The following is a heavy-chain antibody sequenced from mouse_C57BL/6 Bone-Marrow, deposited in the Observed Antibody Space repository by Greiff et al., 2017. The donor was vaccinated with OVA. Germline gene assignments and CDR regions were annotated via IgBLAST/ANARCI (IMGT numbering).Heavy chain of an antibody. CDR2: IRLKSDNYAT. CDR3: TDYYDSWAYFDY. D-gene: IGHD2-4*01. Sequence: EVKLVESGGGLVQPGGSMKLSCVASGFTFSNYWMNWVRQSPEKGLEWVAQIRLKSDNYATHYAVSVKGRFTISKDDSKSGVYLQMNHIWAEDTGIYYCTDYYDSWAYFDYWGQGTTLTVSS. J-gene: IGHJ2*01. CDR1: GFTFSNYW. V-gene: IGHV6-3*01.